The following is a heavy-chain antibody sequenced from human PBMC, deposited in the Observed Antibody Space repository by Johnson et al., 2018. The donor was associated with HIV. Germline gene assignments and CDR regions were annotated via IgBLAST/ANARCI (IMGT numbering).Heavy chain of an antibody. V-gene: IGHV3-30-3*01. CDR2: IETDGNNH. D-gene: IGHD1-26*01. Sequence: QVQLVESGGGVVQPGRSLRLSCEASGFTFSNFALNWVRQAPGKGLEWVASIETDGNNHYYADSVQGRVTIARANSKNTLYMQMNSLKPEDTALYYWARIGGSYLVLWAFDIWGQGTMVTVSS. CDR3: ARIGGSYLVLWAFDI. CDR1: GFTFSNFA. J-gene: IGHJ3*02.